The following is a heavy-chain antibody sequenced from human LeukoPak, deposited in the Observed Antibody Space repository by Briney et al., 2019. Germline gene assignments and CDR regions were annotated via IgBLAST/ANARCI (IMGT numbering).Heavy chain of an antibody. CDR3: ARDIYYDILTGHRYWFDP. Sequence: GASVKVSCKASGYTFTSYGISWVRQAPGQGLEWMGWTSAYNGNTNYAQKLQGRVTMTTDTSTSTAYMELRSLRSDDTAVYYCARDIYYDILTGHRYWFDPWGQGTLVTVSS. J-gene: IGHJ5*02. CDR2: TSAYNGNT. CDR1: GYTFTSYG. D-gene: IGHD3-9*01. V-gene: IGHV1-18*01.